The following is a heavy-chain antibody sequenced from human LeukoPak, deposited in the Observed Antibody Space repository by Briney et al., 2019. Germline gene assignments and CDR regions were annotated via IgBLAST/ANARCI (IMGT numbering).Heavy chain of an antibody. D-gene: IGHD6-13*01. CDR2: ISAYNGNT. Sequence: GASVKVSCKASGYTFTSYGISWVRQAPGQGLEWMGWISAYNGNTNYAQKLQGRVTMTTDTSTSTAYMELRSLRSDDTAVYYCASEYSSSWQNWFDPWGQGTLVTVSS. J-gene: IGHJ5*02. CDR1: GYTFTSYG. V-gene: IGHV1-18*01. CDR3: ASEYSSSWQNWFDP.